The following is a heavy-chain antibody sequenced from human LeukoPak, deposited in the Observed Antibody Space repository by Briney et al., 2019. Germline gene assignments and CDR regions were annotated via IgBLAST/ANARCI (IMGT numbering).Heavy chain of an antibody. CDR1: GGYISSYY. J-gene: IGHJ4*02. CDR3: ARVTGYMIEDYLVY. V-gene: IGHV4-59*01. D-gene: IGHD3-22*01. Sequence: SETLSLTCTVSGGYISSYYWSWIRQPPGKGLAWIGYNYYSWSTNYNPSLKSRVTISVKTSKNQFALKLSSVTAADAAVYYFARVTGYMIEDYLVYWGEGTLVTVSS. CDR2: NYYSWST.